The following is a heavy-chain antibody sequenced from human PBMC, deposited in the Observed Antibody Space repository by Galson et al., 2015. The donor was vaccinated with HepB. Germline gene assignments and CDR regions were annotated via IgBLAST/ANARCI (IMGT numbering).Heavy chain of an antibody. CDR3: ARESIVVVPAATYYYMDV. Sequence: SVKVSCKASGGTFSNYDISWVRQAPGQGLEWMGGITPLFGAANYAQKLQGRVTMTTDTSTSTAYMELRSLRSDDTAVYYCARESIVVVPAATYYYMDVWGKGTTVTVSS. CDR2: ITPLFGAA. CDR1: GGTFSNYD. J-gene: IGHJ6*03. V-gene: IGHV1-69*05. D-gene: IGHD2-2*01.